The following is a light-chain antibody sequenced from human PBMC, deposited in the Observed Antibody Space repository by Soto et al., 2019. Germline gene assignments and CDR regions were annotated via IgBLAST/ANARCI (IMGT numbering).Light chain of an antibody. Sequence: ETVLTQSPGTLSLSPGERATLSCRASQSVSSSSLAWYQQRPGQAPRLLIYGTSSRAPGIPDRFRGSGSGTDFTLTISRLEQEDFAVYFCQRYGSSPLITFGQGTRLEIK. V-gene: IGKV3-20*01. J-gene: IGKJ5*01. CDR2: GTS. CDR3: QRYGSSPLIT. CDR1: QSVSSSS.